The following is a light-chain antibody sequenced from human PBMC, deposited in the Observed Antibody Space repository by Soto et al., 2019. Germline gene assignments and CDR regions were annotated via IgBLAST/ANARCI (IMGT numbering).Light chain of an antibody. CDR2: LGS. Sequence: DVVLIQSPLSLPVTPGEPSSIFCRSSHSLLHNNKFNYLDWYLQKPGQSPQLLIYLGSYRASSLESGVPSSFSGSGSGTEFTLTISSLQPDDFAIYYCQHYNSYPWTFGQGTKVDIK. CDR3: QHYNSYPWT. CDR1: HSLLHNNKFNY. V-gene: IGKV2-28*01. J-gene: IGKJ1*01.